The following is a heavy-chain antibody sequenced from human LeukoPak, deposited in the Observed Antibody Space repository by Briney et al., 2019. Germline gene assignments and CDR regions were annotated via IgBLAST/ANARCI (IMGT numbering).Heavy chain of an antibody. CDR1: GGTFSSYT. CDR3: ARGGSYVAFDI. CDR2: IIPILGIA. D-gene: IGHD1-26*01. V-gene: IGHV1-69*02. Sequence: ASVKVSCKASGGTFSSYTISWVRQAPGQGLEWMGRIIPILGIANYAQKFQGRVTITADKFTSTAYMELSSLRSEDTAVYYCARGGSYVAFDIWGQGTMVTVSS. J-gene: IGHJ3*02.